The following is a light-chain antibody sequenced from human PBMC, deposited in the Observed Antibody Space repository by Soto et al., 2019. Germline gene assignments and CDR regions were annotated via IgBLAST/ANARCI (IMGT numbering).Light chain of an antibody. J-gene: IGKJ4*01. Sequence: EIVMTQSPPTLSVSPGERATLSCRASQSVGSKLAWYQQRPGQAPRLLIYDASNRATGIPARFSGSGSGTEFSLTISSLQSEDFAVYSCQQYGDWPGAFGGGTKGDIK. V-gene: IGKV3D-15*01. CDR3: QQYGDWPGA. CDR1: QSVGSK. CDR2: DAS.